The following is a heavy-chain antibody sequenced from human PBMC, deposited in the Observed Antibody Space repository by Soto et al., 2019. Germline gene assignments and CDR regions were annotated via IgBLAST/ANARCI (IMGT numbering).Heavy chain of an antibody. CDR1: GFTFSSYA. CDR3: AKDRGYSSIYYYYGMDV. J-gene: IGHJ6*02. D-gene: IGHD6-13*01. CDR2: ISGSGGST. Sequence: GSLRLSCAASGFTFSSYAMSWVRQAPGKGLEWVSAISGSGGSTYYADSVKGRFTISRDNSKNTLYLQMNSLRAEDTAVYYCAKDRGYSSIYYYYGMDVWGQGTTVTVSS. V-gene: IGHV3-23*01.